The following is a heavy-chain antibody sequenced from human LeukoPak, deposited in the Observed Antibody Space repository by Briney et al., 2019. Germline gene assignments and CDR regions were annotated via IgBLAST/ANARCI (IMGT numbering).Heavy chain of an antibody. J-gene: IGHJ3*02. Sequence: SETLSLTCAVSGGSISSTNWWTWVRQPPGEGLEWIGEIYHSGSTYYNPSLKSRVTISVDRSKNQFSLKLSSVTAADTAVYYCASSSCSSTSCYTNAFDIWGQGTMVTVSS. V-gene: IGHV4-4*02. CDR2: IYHSGST. CDR3: ASSSCSSTSCYTNAFDI. CDR1: GGSISSTNW. D-gene: IGHD2-2*01.